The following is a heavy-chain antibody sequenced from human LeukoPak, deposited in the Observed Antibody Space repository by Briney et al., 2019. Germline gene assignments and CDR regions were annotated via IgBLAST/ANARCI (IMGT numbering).Heavy chain of an antibody. Sequence: PGGSLRLSCAASGFTFSSYSMNWVRQAPGKGLEWVSSISSSSSYIYYADSVKGRFTISRDNAKNSLYLQMNSLRAEDTAVYYCARDYGDNNWFDPWGQGTLVTVSS. CDR1: GFTFSSYS. V-gene: IGHV3-21*01. D-gene: IGHD4-17*01. CDR2: ISSSSSYI. CDR3: ARDYGDNNWFDP. J-gene: IGHJ5*02.